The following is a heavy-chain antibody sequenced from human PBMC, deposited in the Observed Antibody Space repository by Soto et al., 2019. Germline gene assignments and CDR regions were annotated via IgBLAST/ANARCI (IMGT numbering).Heavy chain of an antibody. V-gene: IGHV4-59*08. CDR1: GGSIRNYH. J-gene: IGHJ4*02. CDR3: GRLEGLDTLSYDFDY. D-gene: IGHD1-1*01. Sequence: SETLSLTCTVSGGSIRNYHWSWIRQPPGKGMEWIGYIHYSGSTNYNPPLKSRATISVDKSKNQFSLKLMSLSAADTAVYYCGRLEGLDTLSYDFDYFGQGALVTVSS. CDR2: IHYSGST.